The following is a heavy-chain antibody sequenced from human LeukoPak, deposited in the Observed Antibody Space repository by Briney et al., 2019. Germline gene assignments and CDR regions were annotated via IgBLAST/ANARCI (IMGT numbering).Heavy chain of an antibody. CDR3: ARDGGVPAAMWRIFDC. Sequence: GASVKVSCKASGYTFTSYGISRVRQAPGQGLEWMGWISAYNGNTNYAQKLQGRVTMTTDTSTSTAYMELRSLRSDDTAVYYCARDGGVPAAMWRIFDCWGQGTLVTVSS. V-gene: IGHV1-18*01. CDR2: ISAYNGNT. J-gene: IGHJ4*02. D-gene: IGHD2-2*01. CDR1: GYTFTSYG.